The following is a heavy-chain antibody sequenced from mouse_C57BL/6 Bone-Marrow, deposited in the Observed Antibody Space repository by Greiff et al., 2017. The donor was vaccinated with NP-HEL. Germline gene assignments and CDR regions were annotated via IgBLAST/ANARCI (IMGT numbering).Heavy chain of an antibody. Sequence: QVQLQQPGAELVRPGSSVKLSCKASGYTFTSYWMDWVKQRPGQGLEWIGNIYPSDSETHNNQKFKDKATLTVDKSSSTAYMQLSSLTSEDSAVYYCARGGWLLRYFDVWGTGTTVTVSS. CDR2: IYPSDSET. J-gene: IGHJ1*03. D-gene: IGHD2-3*01. CDR3: ARGGWLLRYFDV. CDR1: GYTFTSYW. V-gene: IGHV1-61*01.